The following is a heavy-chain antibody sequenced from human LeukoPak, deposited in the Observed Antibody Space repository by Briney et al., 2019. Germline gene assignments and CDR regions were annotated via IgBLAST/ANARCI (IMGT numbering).Heavy chain of an antibody. V-gene: IGHV3-7*03. CDR3: AKDISHLYGSGSSLDY. CDR2: IKQDGSEK. J-gene: IGHJ4*02. Sequence: GGSLRLSCAASGFTFSSYWMSWVRQAPGKGLEWVANIKQDGSEKYYVDSVKGRFTISRDNAKNSLYLQMNSPRAEDTALYYCAKDISHLYGSGSSLDYWGQGTLVTVSS. D-gene: IGHD3-10*01. CDR1: GFTFSSYW.